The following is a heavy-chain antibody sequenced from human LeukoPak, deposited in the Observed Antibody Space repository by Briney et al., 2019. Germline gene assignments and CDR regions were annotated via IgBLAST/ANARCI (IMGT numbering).Heavy chain of an antibody. CDR2: ISSNGGST. J-gene: IGHJ4*02. Sequence: GGSLRLSCAASGFSFDAYTMHWVRQAPGKGLEYVSAISSNGGSTYYANSVRGRFTIPRDNSKNTLFVQMGSLRAEDMAVYYCARVLRGIVVGAYFDYRGQGTLVTVSS. CDR3: ARVLRGIVVGAYFDY. V-gene: IGHV3-64*01. CDR1: GFSFDAYT. D-gene: IGHD2-21*01.